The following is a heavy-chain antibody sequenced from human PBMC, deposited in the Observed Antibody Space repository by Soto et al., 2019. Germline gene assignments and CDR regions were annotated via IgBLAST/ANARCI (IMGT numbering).Heavy chain of an antibody. CDR1: GVSISSYC. CDR2: TYHRGST. J-gene: IGHJ4*02. V-gene: IGHV4-59*01. D-gene: IGHD3-16*02. Sequence: SETLSLTCSVSGVSISSYCWSWIRQPPGRGLEWIGYTYHRGSTNYSPSPKSGVARSLDTSENQFSLKVSSVTAGDTAVYYCARIGGYHGPLDYWGQGTPVTVSS. CDR3: ARIGGYHGPLDY.